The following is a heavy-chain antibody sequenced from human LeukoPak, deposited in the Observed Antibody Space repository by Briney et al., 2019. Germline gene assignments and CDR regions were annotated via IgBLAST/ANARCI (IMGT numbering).Heavy chain of an antibody. CDR2: IYYSGST. V-gene: IGHV4-59*01. CDR1: GGSIRSYY. J-gene: IGHJ4*02. CDR3: AREGAVGYSYGHYFDY. D-gene: IGHD5-18*01. Sequence: SETLSLTCTVSGGSIRSYYWSWIRQPPGKGLEWIGYIYYSGSTNYNPSLKSRVTISVDTSKNQFSLKLSSVTAADTAVYYCAREGAVGYSYGHYFDYWGQGTLVTVSS.